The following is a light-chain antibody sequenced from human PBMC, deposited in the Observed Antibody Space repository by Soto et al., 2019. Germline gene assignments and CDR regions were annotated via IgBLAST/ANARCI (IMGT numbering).Light chain of an antibody. V-gene: IGLV2-8*01. J-gene: IGLJ2*01. CDR1: SSDVGGYNY. CDR2: DVS. CDR3: SSYAGSTNVV. Sequence: QSALTQPPSASGSPGQSVTISCTGTSSDVGGYNYVSWYQQHPGKAPKLMIYDVSTRPSGVPDRFSGSKSGNTASLPVSGLQAEDEADYYCSSYAGSTNVVFGGGTKLTVL.